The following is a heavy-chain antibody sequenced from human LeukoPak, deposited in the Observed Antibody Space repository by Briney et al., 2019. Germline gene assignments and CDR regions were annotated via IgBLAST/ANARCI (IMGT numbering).Heavy chain of an antibody. V-gene: IGHV4-39*01. CDR2: VHHTGST. CDR1: GVSISNNYFY. Sequence: PSETLSLTCTVSGVSISNNYFYWAWIRQPPGKGLELIGYVHHTGSTFHNSSLKSRVTISADTSQNQFSLSLTSVTAADTAVYYCARVSPQGLWFGGGDYFDYWGQGTLVTVSS. CDR3: ARVSPQGLWFGGGDYFDY. J-gene: IGHJ4*02. D-gene: IGHD3-10*01.